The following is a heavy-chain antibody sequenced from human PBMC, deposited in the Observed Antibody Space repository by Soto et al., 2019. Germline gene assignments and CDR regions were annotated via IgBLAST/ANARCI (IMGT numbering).Heavy chain of an antibody. CDR1: GGTFGSYA. CDR3: ARSQGSSTSLEIYDYYCYGMDV. J-gene: IGHJ6*02. CDR2: LIPIPGRA. D-gene: IGHD2-2*01. V-gene: IGHV1-69*01. Sequence: QVQLVQSGAEVKKPGSSVKVSCKASGGTFGSYAISWVRQAPGQGLEWMGGLIPIPGRAKYAQKFQGRVTIAADEYTSTAYMERSSQRSEDTAVYYCARSQGSSTSLEIYDYYCYGMDVWGQGTTVTVSS.